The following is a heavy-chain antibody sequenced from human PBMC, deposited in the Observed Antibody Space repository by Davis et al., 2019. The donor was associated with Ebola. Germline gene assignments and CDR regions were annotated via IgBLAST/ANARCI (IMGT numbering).Heavy chain of an antibody. CDR3: VREATLTMRLVMGSTIGFDL. V-gene: IGHV3-11*06. CDR1: GFAFGDYA. CDR2: ISSGGDST. J-gene: IGHJ3*01. D-gene: IGHD2-2*01. Sequence: PGGSLRLSCAASGFAFGDYAMTWVRLAPGKGLEWVSFISSGGDSTIYADSVKGRFSISRDNAKNSLYLQMDSLTVADTAVYYCVREATLTMRLVMGSTIGFDLWGQGTTVTVSS.